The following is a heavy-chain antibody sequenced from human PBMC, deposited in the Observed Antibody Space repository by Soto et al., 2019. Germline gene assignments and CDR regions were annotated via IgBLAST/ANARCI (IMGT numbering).Heavy chain of an antibody. CDR3: VRGHSSGWFL. CDR2: INSDGSAT. D-gene: IGHD6-19*01. Sequence: EVQLVESGGGLVQPGGSLRLSCAASGFTFSNYFMHWVRQAPGKRLMWVSYINSDGSATNYAGSVKGRFTISRDNAKNTIYLQMDSLRAEDTAIYYCVRGHSSGWFLWGQGNLVTVSS. V-gene: IGHV3-74*01. CDR1: GFTFSNYF. J-gene: IGHJ4*02.